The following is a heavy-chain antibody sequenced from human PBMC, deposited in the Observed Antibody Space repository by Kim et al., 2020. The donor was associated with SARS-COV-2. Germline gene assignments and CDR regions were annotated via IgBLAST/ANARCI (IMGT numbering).Heavy chain of an antibody. CDR2: ISSSGSTI. D-gene: IGHD5-12*01. V-gene: IGHV3-11*01. CDR1: GFTFSDYY. J-gene: IGHJ4*02. CDR3: ARAEMAKTEFDY. Sequence: GWSLILSCAASGFTFSDYYMSWIRQAPGKGLEWVSYISSSGSTIYYADSVKGRFTISRDNSKNSLYLQMNSLRAEDTAVYYCARAEMAKTEFDYWGQGTLVTVSS.